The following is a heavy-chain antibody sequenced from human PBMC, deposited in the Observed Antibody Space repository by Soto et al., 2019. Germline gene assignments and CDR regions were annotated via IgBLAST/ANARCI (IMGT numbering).Heavy chain of an antibody. J-gene: IGHJ6*02. CDR1: GYTFTSYY. V-gene: IGHV1-46*01. CDR2: INPSGGST. CDR3: ARDRRDGTRRMDV. Sequence: ASVKVSCKASGYTFTSYYMHWVPQAPGQGLEWMGIINPSGGSTSYAQKFQGRVTMTRDTSTSTVYMELSSLRPEDTAVYYCARDRRDGTRRMDVWGQGTTVTVSS.